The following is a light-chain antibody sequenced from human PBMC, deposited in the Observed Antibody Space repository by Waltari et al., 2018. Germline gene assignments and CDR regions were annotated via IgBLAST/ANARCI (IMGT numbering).Light chain of an antibody. CDR3: QTGGHGTWV. Sequence: QLVLTQTPSASASLGASAKLTCTPSRAHSSNVIVWRQQRPEKGPRYLMKVNSDGSHSKGDEIPDRFSGSSSGAERYLTISNLQSEDEADYFCQTGGHGTWVFGGGTTLTVL. V-gene: IGLV4-69*01. J-gene: IGLJ3*02. CDR1: RAHSSNV. CDR2: VNSDGSH.